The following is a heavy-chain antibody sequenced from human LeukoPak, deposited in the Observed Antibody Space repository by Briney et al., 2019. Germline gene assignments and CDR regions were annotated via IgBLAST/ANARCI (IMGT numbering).Heavy chain of an antibody. CDR1: GGTFSSYA. J-gene: IGHJ2*01. V-gene: IGHV1-69*13. CDR2: IIPIFGTA. D-gene: IGHD4-23*01. CDR3: ARSGLRWSDWYFDL. Sequence: SVKVSCKASGGTFSSYAISWVRQAPGQGLEWMGGIIPIFGTANYAQKFQGRVSITADESTSTAYMELSSLRSEDTAVYYCARSGLRWSDWYFDLWGRGTLVTVSS.